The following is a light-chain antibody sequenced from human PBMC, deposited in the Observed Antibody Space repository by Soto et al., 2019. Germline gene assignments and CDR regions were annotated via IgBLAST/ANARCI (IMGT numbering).Light chain of an antibody. CDR3: MQALQTLT. Sequence: DIMMTPSPDSLAVSLRERAAINCQSSQRILSSSNNLNYLARYQQKPGQPPKLLIYWASTRESGVPDGFSGSGSGTDFTLKISRVEAEDVWVYYCMQALQTLTFSQGTRLEI. CDR2: WAS. CDR1: QRILSSSNNLNY. J-gene: IGKJ5*01. V-gene: IGKV4-1*01.